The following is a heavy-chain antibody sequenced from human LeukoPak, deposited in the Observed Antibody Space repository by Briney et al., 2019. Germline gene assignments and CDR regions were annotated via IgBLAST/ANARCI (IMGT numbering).Heavy chain of an antibody. V-gene: IGHV3-21*01. CDR2: ISSSSSYI. CDR3: ASPVGHYDILTGYYPPLGY. J-gene: IGHJ4*02. Sequence: GGSLRLSCAASGFTFSSYSMNWVRQAPGKGLEWVSSISSSSSYIYHADSVKGRFTISRDNAKNSLYLQMNSLRAEDTAVYYCASPVGHYDILTGYYPPLGYWGQGTLVTVSS. D-gene: IGHD3-9*01. CDR1: GFTFSSYS.